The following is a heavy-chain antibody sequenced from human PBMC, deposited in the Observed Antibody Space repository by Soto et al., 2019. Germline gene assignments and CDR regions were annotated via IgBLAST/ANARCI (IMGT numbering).Heavy chain of an antibody. CDR3: ARGGKTGYGDYFYFDY. CDR2: ISSSSSYI. J-gene: IGHJ4*02. Sequence: GGSLRLSCAASGFTFSSYSMNWVRQAPGKGLEWVSSISSSSSYIYYADSVKGRFTISRDNAKNSLYLQMNSLRAEDTAVYYCARGGKTGYGDYFYFDYWGQGTLVTVSS. V-gene: IGHV3-21*01. D-gene: IGHD4-17*01. CDR1: GFTFSSYS.